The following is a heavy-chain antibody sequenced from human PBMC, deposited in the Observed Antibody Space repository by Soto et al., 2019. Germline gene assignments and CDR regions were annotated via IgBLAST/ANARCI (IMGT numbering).Heavy chain of an antibody. Sequence: GESLKISCKGSGYSFTSYWISWVRQMPGKGLEWMGRIDPSDSYTNYSPSFQGHVTISADKSISTAYLQWGSLKASDTAMYYCASSPRGYCSSTSCRELGNHYGMAVWGQGTSVTVSS. CDR1: GYSFTSYW. J-gene: IGHJ6*02. D-gene: IGHD2-2*01. CDR2: IDPSDSYT. CDR3: ASSPRGYCSSTSCRELGNHYGMAV. V-gene: IGHV5-10-1*01.